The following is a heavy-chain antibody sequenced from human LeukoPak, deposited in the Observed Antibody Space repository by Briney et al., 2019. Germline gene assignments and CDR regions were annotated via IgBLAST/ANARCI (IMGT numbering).Heavy chain of an antibody. CDR3: ARDTQWELLRFDY. J-gene: IGHJ4*02. CDR2: ISSSSSTI. Sequence: GGSLRLSCAASGFTFSSYGMTWVRQAPGKGLEWVSYISSSSSTIYYADSVKGRFTISRDNAKNSLYLQMNSLRAEDTAVYYCARDTQWELLRFDYWGQGTLVTVSS. D-gene: IGHD1-26*01. V-gene: IGHV3-48*01. CDR1: GFTFSSYG.